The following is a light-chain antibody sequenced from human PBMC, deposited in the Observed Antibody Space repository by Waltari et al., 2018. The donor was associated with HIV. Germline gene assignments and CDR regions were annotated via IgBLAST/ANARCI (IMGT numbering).Light chain of an antibody. CDR3: CSYAGSSTLEV. CDR2: EGS. CDR1: SSDVGSYNL. Sequence: QSALTQPASVSGSPGQSITISCTGTSSDVGSYNLVSWYQQHPGKAPKLMIYEGSKRPSVVSKRFSGSKSGNTASLTISGLQAEDEAYYYCCSYAGSSTLEVFGGGTKLTVL. V-gene: IGLV2-23*01. J-gene: IGLJ2*01.